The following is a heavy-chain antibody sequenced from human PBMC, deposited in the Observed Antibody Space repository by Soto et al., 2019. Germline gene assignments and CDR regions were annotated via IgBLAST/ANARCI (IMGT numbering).Heavy chain of an antibody. V-gene: IGHV4-59*01. CDR1: GGSISSYY. Sequence: PSETLSLTCSVSGGSISSYYWSLIRQPPGKGLEWIGYIYYSGSTNYNPSLKSRVTISVDTSKNQFSLKLSSVTAADTAVYYCARDGIGSGSYNCFDPWGQGTLVTVPS. D-gene: IGHD3-10*01. CDR3: ARDGIGSGSYNCFDP. CDR2: IYYSGST. J-gene: IGHJ5*02.